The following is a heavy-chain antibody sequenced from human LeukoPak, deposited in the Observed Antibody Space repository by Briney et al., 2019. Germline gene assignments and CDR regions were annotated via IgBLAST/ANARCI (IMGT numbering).Heavy chain of an antibody. Sequence: ASVKVSCKASGYTFTSYYMHWVRQAPGQGLEWMGIINPSGGSTSYAQKFQGRVTMTEDTSTDTAYMELSSLRSEDTAVYYCATRGYGGATRNFDYWGQGTLVTVSS. J-gene: IGHJ4*02. CDR3: ATRGYGGATRNFDY. V-gene: IGHV1-46*01. D-gene: IGHD4-23*01. CDR2: INPSGGST. CDR1: GYTFTSYY.